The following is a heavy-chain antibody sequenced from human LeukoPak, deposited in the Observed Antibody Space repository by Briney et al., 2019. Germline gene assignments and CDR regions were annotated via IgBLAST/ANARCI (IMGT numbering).Heavy chain of an antibody. V-gene: IGHV4-31*03. CDR2: IYYSGST. Sequence: PSETLSLTCTVSGGSISSGGYYWSWIRQHPGKGLEWIGYIYYSGSTYYNPSLKSRVTISVDTSKNQFSLKLSSVTAADTAVYYCARGGVLLWFGEANYGMDVWGQGTTVTVSS. D-gene: IGHD3-10*01. CDR3: ARGGVLLWFGEANYGMDV. J-gene: IGHJ6*02. CDR1: GGSISSGGYY.